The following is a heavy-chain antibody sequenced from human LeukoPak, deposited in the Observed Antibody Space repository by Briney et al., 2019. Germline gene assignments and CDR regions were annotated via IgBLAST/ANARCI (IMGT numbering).Heavy chain of an antibody. CDR1: GFPFSSYA. CDR3: ARAFGFTDY. CDR2: ISDSGGST. Sequence: PGGSLRLSCSASGFPFSSYAMHWVRQAPGKGLEYVSAISDSGGSTYYADSVKGRFTISRDNSKNTLYLQMSSLRAEDTAVYYCARAFGFTDYWGQGTLVTVSS. V-gene: IGHV3-64D*09. D-gene: IGHD3-3*01. J-gene: IGHJ4*02.